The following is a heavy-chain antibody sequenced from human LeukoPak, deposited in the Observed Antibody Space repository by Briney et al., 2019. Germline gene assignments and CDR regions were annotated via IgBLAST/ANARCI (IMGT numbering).Heavy chain of an antibody. D-gene: IGHD7-27*01. CDR3: TKGVLGRTQSVSAGLDY. CDR1: GYTFISYY. V-gene: IGHV1-46*01. J-gene: IGHJ4*01. CDR2: INPSGGST. Sequence: ASVKVTFKACGYTFISYYMHWVRQAPGQGLEWMGIINPSGGSTSYAQKFQGRVTMTRDTSTSTVYMELSSLRPEDTAAYYCTKGVLGRTQSVSAGLDYSGPGSLVTVSS.